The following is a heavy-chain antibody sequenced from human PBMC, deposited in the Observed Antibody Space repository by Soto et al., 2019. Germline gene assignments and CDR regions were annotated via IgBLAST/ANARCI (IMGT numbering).Heavy chain of an antibody. CDR2: IYYSGST. D-gene: IGHD3-10*01. J-gene: IGHJ6*02. CDR3: AAGAVRGVILYYYYYGMDV. V-gene: IGHV4-39*01. CDR1: GCSISSSSYY. Sequence: SETLSLTYPVSGCSISSSSYYWGWIRQPPGKGLEWIGSIYYSGSTYYNPSLKSRVTISVDTSKNQFSLKLSSVTAADTAVYYCAAGAVRGVILYYYYYGMDVWGQGTTVTVSS.